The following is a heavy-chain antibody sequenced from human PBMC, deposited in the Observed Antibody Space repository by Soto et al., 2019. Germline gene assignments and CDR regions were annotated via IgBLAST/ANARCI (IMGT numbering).Heavy chain of an antibody. V-gene: IGHV1-69*01. J-gene: IGHJ4*02. CDR3: ARDLGIAAAVSFDY. CDR1: GGTFSSYA. Sequence: SVKVSCKASGGTFSSYAISWVRQAPGQGLEWMGGIIPIFCTANYAQKFQGRVTITADESTSTAYMELSSLRSEDTAVYYCARDLGIAAAVSFDYWGQGTLVTVSS. D-gene: IGHD6-13*01. CDR2: IIPIFCTA.